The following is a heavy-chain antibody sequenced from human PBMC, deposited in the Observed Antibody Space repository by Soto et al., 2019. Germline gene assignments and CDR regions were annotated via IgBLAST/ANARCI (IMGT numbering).Heavy chain of an antibody. CDR3: ARGPTGTTFPRYYYYYYGMDV. V-gene: IGHV4-34*01. CDR2: INHSGST. J-gene: IGHJ6*02. CDR1: GGSFSGYY. D-gene: IGHD1-7*01. Sequence: SETQSLTCAVYGGSFSGYYWSWIRQPPGKGLEWIGEINHSGSTNYNPSLKSRVTISVDTSKNQFSLKLSSVTAADTAVYYCARGPTGTTFPRYYYYYYGMDVWGQGTTVTVSS.